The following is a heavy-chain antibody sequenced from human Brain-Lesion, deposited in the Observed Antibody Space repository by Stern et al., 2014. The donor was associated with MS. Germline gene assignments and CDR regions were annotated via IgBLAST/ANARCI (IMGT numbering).Heavy chain of an antibody. CDR3: ARDQRGITIFGVVTDYYYLGMDV. CDR2: INPNNGGT. CDR1: GYIFTGYY. J-gene: IGHJ6*02. V-gene: IGHV1-2*02. D-gene: IGHD3-3*01. Sequence: VQLLQSGAEVKKPGASVKVSCKTSGYIFTGYYIHWVRQAPGQGLEWMAWINPNNGGTKDAQKFQGRVTLSRDTSISTAYVELSSLTSDDTAVYYCARDQRGITIFGVVTDYYYLGMDVWGQGTTVTVSS.